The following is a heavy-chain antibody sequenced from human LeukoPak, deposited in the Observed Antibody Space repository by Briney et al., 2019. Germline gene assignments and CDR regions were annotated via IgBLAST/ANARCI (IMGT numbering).Heavy chain of an antibody. CDR2: ISSSGGTT. CDR3: AKAGIAVPATPEY. D-gene: IGHD6-19*01. CDR1: GFTFSSYA. Sequence: GGSLRLSCAASGFTFSSYAMNWVRQAPGKGLEWVSVISSSGGTTYYSDSVKGRFIISRDNSKNTLYLQMNSLRVEDTAVYYCAKAGIAVPATPEYCGQGTQVTVSS. V-gene: IGHV3-23*01. J-gene: IGHJ4*02.